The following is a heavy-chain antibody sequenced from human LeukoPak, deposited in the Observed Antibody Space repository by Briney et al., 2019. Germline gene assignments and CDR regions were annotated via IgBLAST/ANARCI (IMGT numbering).Heavy chain of an antibody. Sequence: GGSLRLSCAASGFTFSRYEMNWVRQAPGKGLEWVSTIGGGDVEIHYADSVKGRFTISRDNSKNTLYLQMNSLRAEDTAVYYCGRGHRFCSRGNCNSPVDYWGQGTLVTVSS. CDR2: IGGGDVEI. CDR1: GFTFSRYE. CDR3: GRGHRFCSRGNCNSPVDY. J-gene: IGHJ4*02. V-gene: IGHV3-23*01. D-gene: IGHD2-15*01.